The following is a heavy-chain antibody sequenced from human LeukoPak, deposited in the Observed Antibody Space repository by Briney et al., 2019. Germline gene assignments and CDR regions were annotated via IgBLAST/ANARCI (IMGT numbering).Heavy chain of an antibody. V-gene: IGHV4-34*01. Sequence: SETLSLTCTVSGGSISSYYWSWIRQPPGKGLEWIGEINDSGSTNYNPSLKSRVTISVDTSKNQFSLKLSSVTAADTAVYYCAGARCSSTSCYLPESRNYYYYMDVWGKGTTVAVSS. J-gene: IGHJ6*03. CDR1: GGSISSYY. D-gene: IGHD2-2*01. CDR2: INDSGST. CDR3: AGARCSSTSCYLPESRNYYYYMDV.